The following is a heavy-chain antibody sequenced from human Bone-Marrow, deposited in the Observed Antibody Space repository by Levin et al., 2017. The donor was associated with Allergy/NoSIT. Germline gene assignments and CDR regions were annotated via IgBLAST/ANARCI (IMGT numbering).Heavy chain of an antibody. CDR1: GFTFSDYA. CDR3: AKEPAAAAGDAFDL. CDR2: ISAAGGST. J-gene: IGHJ3*01. Sequence: ETLSLTCAASGFTFSDYAMSWVRQAPGKGLEWVSAISAAGGSTYYVDSVKGRFTISRDNLKNTLDLEMNSLRVEDTAVYYCAKEPAAAAGDAFDLWGQGTLVSVAS. D-gene: IGHD6-13*01. V-gene: IGHV3-23*01.